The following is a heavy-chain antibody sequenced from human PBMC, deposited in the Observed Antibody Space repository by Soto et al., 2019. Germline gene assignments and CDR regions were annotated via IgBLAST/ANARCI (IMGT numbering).Heavy chain of an antibody. D-gene: IGHD6-19*01. Sequence: EVQLVESGGGLVQPGGSLRLSCAASGFTFSSYDMHWVRQATGKGLEWVSAIGTAGDPYYPGSVKGRFTISRENAKNSLYLQMNSLRAGDTAVYYCARVRSSGWYEHKGIRGYYYYYGMDVWGQGTTVTVSS. CDR1: GFTFSSYD. CDR2: IGTAGDP. V-gene: IGHV3-13*05. J-gene: IGHJ6*02. CDR3: ARVRSSGWYEHKGIRGYYYYYGMDV.